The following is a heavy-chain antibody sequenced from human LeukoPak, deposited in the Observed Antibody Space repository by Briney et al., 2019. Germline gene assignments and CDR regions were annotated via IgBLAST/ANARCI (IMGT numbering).Heavy chain of an antibody. CDR1: GFTFSSYA. Sequence: GRSLRLSCAASGFTFSSYAMHWVRQAPGKGLEWVAVISYDGSNKYYADSVKGRFTISRDNAKNSLYLQMNSLRAEDTAVYYCASGLSSSADFDYWGQGTLVTVSS. CDR2: ISYDGSNK. CDR3: ASGLSSSADFDY. V-gene: IGHV3-30-3*01. J-gene: IGHJ4*02. D-gene: IGHD6-6*01.